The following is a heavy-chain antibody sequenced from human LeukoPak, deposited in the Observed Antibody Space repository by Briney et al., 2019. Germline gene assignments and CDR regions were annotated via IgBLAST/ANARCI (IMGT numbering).Heavy chain of an antibody. J-gene: IGHJ5*02. V-gene: IGHV1-2*02. D-gene: IGHD3-9*01. CDR2: INPNSGDT. Sequence: GASVKVSCKASGYTFTGYFIHWVRQAPGQGLEWMGWINPNSGDTNYAQKFQGRVTMTRDTSISTAYMEPSRLRSDDTAVYYCARSRVDILITLTLDDNWFDPWGQGTLVTVSS. CDR3: ARSRVDILITLTLDDNWFDP. CDR1: GYTFTGYF.